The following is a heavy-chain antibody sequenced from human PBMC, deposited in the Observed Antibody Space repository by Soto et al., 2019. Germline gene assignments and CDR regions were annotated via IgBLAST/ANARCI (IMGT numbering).Heavy chain of an antibody. CDR1: GYTFVSHG. Sequence: ASGKVSCKASGYTFVSHGISWVRQAPGQVFEWMGWISADNDNGNSAQKFQDRVTMTIETSTNTAYMELRNLTSDDTALYYCVRDAWQQSTGDVWGHGTLVTVSS. V-gene: IGHV1-18*01. D-gene: IGHD2-21*01. CDR2: ISADNDNG. J-gene: IGHJ4*01. CDR3: VRDAWQQSTGDV.